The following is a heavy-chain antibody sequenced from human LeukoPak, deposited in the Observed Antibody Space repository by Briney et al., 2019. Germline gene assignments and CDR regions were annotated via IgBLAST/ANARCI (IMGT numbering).Heavy chain of an antibody. J-gene: IGHJ4*02. D-gene: IGHD4-17*01. CDR3: ARGGDYGDYDFDY. CDR2: ISSSSSYI. Sequence: GGSLRLSCAASGFTFSSYSMNWVRQAPGKGLEWVSSISSSSSYIYYADSVKGRFTISRDNAENSLCLQMNSLRAEDTAVYYCARGGDYGDYDFDYWGQGTLVTVSS. V-gene: IGHV3-21*01. CDR1: GFTFSSYS.